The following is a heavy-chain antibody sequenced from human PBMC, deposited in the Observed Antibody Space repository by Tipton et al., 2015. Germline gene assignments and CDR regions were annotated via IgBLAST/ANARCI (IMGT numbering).Heavy chain of an antibody. CDR1: SDSISKYF. CDR2: IHYSGST. D-gene: IGHD4-23*01. J-gene: IGHJ4*02. CDR3: ARARGRHGGLFDS. V-gene: IGHV4-59*01. Sequence: LRLSCSVSSDSISKYFWTWIRQPPGKELEWTGYIHYSGSTNYNPSLKSRVTISVDTSKTQFSLHLSSVTAADTAVYYCARARGRHGGLFDSWGQGILVTVSS.